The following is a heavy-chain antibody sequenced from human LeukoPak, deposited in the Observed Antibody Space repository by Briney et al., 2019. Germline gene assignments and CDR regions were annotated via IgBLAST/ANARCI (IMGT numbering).Heavy chain of an antibody. D-gene: IGHD2-8*01. V-gene: IGHV3-23*01. J-gene: IGHJ4*02. CDR1: GFTFSNYA. Sequence: GGSLRLSCAASGFTFSNYAMTWVRQAPGKGLEWVLTISGGGDSTYYADSVRGRFTISRDDSKSTLYLQMNSLRAEDTAVYCCAKTPDYCTNGVCYTLHYFDYWGQGTLVTVSS. CDR3: AKTPDYCTNGVCYTLHYFDY. CDR2: ISGGGDST.